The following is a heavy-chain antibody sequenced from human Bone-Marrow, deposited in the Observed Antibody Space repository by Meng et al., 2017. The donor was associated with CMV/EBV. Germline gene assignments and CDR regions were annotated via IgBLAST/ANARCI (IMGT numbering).Heavy chain of an antibody. CDR1: GDRVSSNSAA. D-gene: IGHD6-19*01. CDR2: TYYRSKWYN. CDR3: AKGQWLRGYYFYY. J-gene: IGHJ4*02. V-gene: IGHV6-1*01. Sequence: SQTLSLTCAISGDRVSSNSAAWNWIRQSPSRGLEWLGRTYYRSKWYNDYAVSVQSRITINPDTSKNQFSLQLNSVTPEDMAVYYRAKGQWLRGYYFYYWGQGTLVTVSS.